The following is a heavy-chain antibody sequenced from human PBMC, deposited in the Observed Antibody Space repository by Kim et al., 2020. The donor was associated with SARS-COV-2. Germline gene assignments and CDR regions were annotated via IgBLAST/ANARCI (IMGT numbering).Heavy chain of an antibody. Sequence: GGSLRLSCGASGFIFGSYGMHWVRQAPGKGLEWVAVIWWNGIDKFYTDSVKGRFTISRDNSKNTVYLQMNSLRVEDTAVYYCTRGSYSSGLTDYFAMDFWGQWTTVTVSS. CDR2: IWWNGIDK. V-gene: IGHV3-33*01. D-gene: IGHD5-18*01. CDR1: GFIFGSYG. CDR3: TRGSYSSGLTDYFAMDF. J-gene: IGHJ6*02.